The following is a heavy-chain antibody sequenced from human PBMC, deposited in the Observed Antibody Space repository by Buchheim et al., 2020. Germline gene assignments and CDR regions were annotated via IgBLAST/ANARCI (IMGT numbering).Heavy chain of an antibody. V-gene: IGHV4-39*01. CDR1: GGSISSSSYY. Sequence: QLQLQESGPGLVKPSETLSLTCTVSGGSISSSSYYWGWIRQPPGKGLEWIGSIYYSGSTYYNPSLKSRVTISVDTSKNQFSLKLSSVTAADTAVYYCARHRRNFYCSSTSCYTRGGGYYYYYMDVWGKGTT. D-gene: IGHD2-2*02. CDR2: IYYSGST. J-gene: IGHJ6*03. CDR3: ARHRRNFYCSSTSCYTRGGGYYYYYMDV.